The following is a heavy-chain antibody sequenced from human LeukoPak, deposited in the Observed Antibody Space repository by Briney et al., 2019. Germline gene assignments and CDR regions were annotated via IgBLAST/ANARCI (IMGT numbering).Heavy chain of an antibody. D-gene: IGHD5-24*01. CDR3: ARVVVRDANNYKDY. J-gene: IGHJ4*02. CDR1: GYTFTSYG. CDR2: ISAYNGNT. V-gene: IGHV1-18*01. Sequence: GASVKVSCKASGYTFTSYGISWVRQAPGQGLEWIGWISAYNGNTNYAQKLQGRVTMTTDTSTSTAYMELRSLRSDDTAVYYCARVVVRDANNYKDYWGQGTLVTVSS.